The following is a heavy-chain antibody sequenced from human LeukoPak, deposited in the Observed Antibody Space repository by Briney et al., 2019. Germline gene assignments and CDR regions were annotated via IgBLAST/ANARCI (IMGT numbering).Heavy chain of an antibody. D-gene: IGHD1-26*01. J-gene: IGHJ3*02. CDR1: GLTFSSYA. CDR3: ARATVGATFAFDI. Sequence: GWSLRLSCAASGLTFSSYAMHWVRQAPGKGLEYVSAISSNGGRTYYANSVKGRFTISRDNSKNTLYLQMGSLRAEDMAVYYCARATVGATFAFDIWGQGTMVTVSS. CDR2: ISSNGGRT. V-gene: IGHV3-64*01.